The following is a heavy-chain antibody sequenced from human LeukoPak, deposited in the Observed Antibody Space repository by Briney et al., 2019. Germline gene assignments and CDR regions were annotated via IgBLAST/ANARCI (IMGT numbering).Heavy chain of an antibody. D-gene: IGHD1-26*01. Sequence: GGSLRLSCAASGFTFSSCAMSWVRQAPGKGLELVSAISGSGGSTYYADSVKGRFTISRDNSKNTLYLQMNSLRAEDTAVYYCAKDKWDEYYFDYWGQGTLVTVSS. J-gene: IGHJ4*02. CDR3: AKDKWDEYYFDY. CDR1: GFTFSSCA. V-gene: IGHV3-23*01. CDR2: ISGSGGST.